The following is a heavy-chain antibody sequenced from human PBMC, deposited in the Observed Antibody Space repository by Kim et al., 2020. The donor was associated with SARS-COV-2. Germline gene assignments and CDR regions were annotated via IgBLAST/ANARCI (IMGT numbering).Heavy chain of an antibody. CDR2: ISSSGSTI. Sequence: GGSLRLSCAASGFTFSSYEMNWVRQAPGKGLEWVSYISSSGSTIYYADSVKGRFTISRDNAKNSLYLQMNSLRAEDTAVYYCARAPLYLFFRSGGSPLYYFDYWGQGTLVTVSS. V-gene: IGHV3-48*03. CDR1: GFTFSSYE. CDR3: ARAPLYLFFRSGGSPLYYFDY. J-gene: IGHJ4*02. D-gene: IGHD2-15*01.